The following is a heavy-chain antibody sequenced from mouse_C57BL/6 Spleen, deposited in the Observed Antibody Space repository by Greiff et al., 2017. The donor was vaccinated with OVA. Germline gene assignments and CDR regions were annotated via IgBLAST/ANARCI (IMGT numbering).Heavy chain of an antibody. Sequence: LVESGAELVKPGASVKISCKASGYTFTDYYINWVKQRPGQGLEWIGKIGPGSGSTYYNEKFKGKATLTADKSSSTAYMQLSSLTSEDSAVYFCASQIYYGYDYYAMDYWGQGTSVTVSS. CDR3: ASQIYYGYDYYAMDY. CDR1: GYTFTDYY. J-gene: IGHJ4*01. D-gene: IGHD2-2*01. CDR2: IGPGSGST. V-gene: IGHV1-77*01.